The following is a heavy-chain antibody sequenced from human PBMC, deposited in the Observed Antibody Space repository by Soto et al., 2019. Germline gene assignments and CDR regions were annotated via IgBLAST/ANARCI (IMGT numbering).Heavy chain of an antibody. J-gene: IGHJ6*02. CDR2: ISYDGSNK. CDR3: AKRFYGPDV. V-gene: IGHV3-30*18. D-gene: IGHD2-2*01. CDR1: GFTFSSYG. Sequence: GGSLRLSCAASGFTFSSYGMHWVRQAPGKGLEWVAVISYDGSNKYYADSVKGRFTISRDNSKNTLYLQMNSLRAEDTAVYYCAKRFYGPDVWGQGTTVTVSS.